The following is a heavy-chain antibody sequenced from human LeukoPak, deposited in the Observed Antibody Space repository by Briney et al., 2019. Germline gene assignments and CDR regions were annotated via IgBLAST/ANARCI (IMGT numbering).Heavy chain of an antibody. J-gene: IGHJ3*02. CDR2: INPSGGST. CDR3: TRDHLAADGSDAFDI. V-gene: IGHV1-46*01. D-gene: IGHD6-13*01. CDR1: GYTFTSYY. Sequence: ASVKVSCKASGYTFTSYYMHWVRQAPGQGLEWMGIINPSGGSTNYAQKFQGRVTMTTDTSTTTAYMDLRSLRSDDTAVYYCTRDHLAADGSDAFDIWGQGTMVTVSS.